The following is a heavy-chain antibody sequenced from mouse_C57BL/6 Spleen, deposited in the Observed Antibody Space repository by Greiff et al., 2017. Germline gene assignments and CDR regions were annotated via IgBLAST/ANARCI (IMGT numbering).Heavy chain of an antibody. Sequence: QVQLQQSGAELVRPGTSVKVSCKASGYAFTNYLIEWVKQRPGQGLEWIGVINPGSGGTNYNEKFKGKAPLTADKSSSTAYMQLSSLTSEDSAVYFCARRNYYGSSPSPYAMDYWGQGTSVTVSS. CDR3: ARRNYYGSSPSPYAMDY. CDR1: GYAFTNYL. V-gene: IGHV1-54*01. D-gene: IGHD1-1*01. J-gene: IGHJ4*01. CDR2: INPGSGGT.